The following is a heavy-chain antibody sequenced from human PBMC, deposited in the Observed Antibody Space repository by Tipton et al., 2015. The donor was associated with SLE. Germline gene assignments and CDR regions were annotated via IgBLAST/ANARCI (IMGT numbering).Heavy chain of an antibody. Sequence: TLSLTCTVSGGSISNYNWWSWVRQSPGKGLEWIGEIYPSGSTNYNPSLMSRVTISVDKSKNQFSLKLSSVTAADTAVYYCVRELDTFDIWGQGTMVTVSS. CDR1: GGSISNYNW. J-gene: IGHJ3*02. CDR3: VRELDTFDI. V-gene: IGHV4-4*02. CDR2: IYPSGST.